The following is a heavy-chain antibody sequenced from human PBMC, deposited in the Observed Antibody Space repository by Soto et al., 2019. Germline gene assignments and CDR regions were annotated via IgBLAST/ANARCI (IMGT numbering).Heavy chain of an antibody. D-gene: IGHD2-2*01. J-gene: IGHJ5*02. Sequence: KSSETLSLTCAVSGGSISSGTWWSWVRQPPGRGLEWIGEIYHSGSPNYNPSLKSRVTMSVDKSKNLFSLRLSSVTAADSALYYCARRVPAAPNWFDPWGQGNLVTVSS. V-gene: IGHV4-4*02. CDR2: IYHSGSP. CDR3: ARRVPAAPNWFDP. CDR1: GGSISSGTW.